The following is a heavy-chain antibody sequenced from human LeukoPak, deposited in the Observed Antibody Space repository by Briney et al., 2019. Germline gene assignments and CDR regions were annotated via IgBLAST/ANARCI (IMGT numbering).Heavy chain of an antibody. J-gene: IGHJ4*02. D-gene: IGHD7-27*01. CDR2: INSDGSST. V-gene: IGHV3-74*01. CDR1: GFTFSSYW. CDR3: ARGPSGWGSLDS. Sequence: GGSLRLSCAASGFTFSSYWMHWVRQAPGKGLMWVSRINSDGSSTNYAGSVKGRFTISRDNAKNTLYLQVKSLRAEDTAVYYCARGPSGWGSLDSWGQGTLVTVSS.